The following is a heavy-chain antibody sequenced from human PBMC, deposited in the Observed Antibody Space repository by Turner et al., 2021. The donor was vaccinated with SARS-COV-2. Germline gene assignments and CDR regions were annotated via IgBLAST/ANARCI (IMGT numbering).Heavy chain of an antibody. J-gene: IGHJ4*02. CDR3: SRGDDSRKSGLL. V-gene: IGHV4-34*01. D-gene: IGHD2-21*02. CDR2: IHPSGST. Sequence: QVHLQQWGAGLLKPSETLSLTCAVYGGSFSGYYWTWIRQPPGKGLEWIGEIHPSGSTYYNPSLKSRVTISQDTSKSQFSLNLSSVTAADTAVYHCSRGDDSRKSGLLWGQGTQVTVSS. CDR1: GGSFSGYY.